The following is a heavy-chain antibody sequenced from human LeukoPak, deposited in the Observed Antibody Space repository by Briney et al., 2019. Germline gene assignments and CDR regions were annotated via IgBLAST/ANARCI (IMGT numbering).Heavy chain of an antibody. Sequence: PGGSLRLSCAASGFTFTTYAINWFRQAPGKGLEWVSGISGGGDKAYYADSVNGRFTISRDNSENTVSLQMSSLRAEDTALYYCAKDLALAGTGGGFDVWGQGTRVAVSS. J-gene: IGHJ3*01. D-gene: IGHD6-19*01. CDR3: AKDLALAGTGGGFDV. V-gene: IGHV3-23*01. CDR1: GFTFTTYA. CDR2: ISGGGDKA.